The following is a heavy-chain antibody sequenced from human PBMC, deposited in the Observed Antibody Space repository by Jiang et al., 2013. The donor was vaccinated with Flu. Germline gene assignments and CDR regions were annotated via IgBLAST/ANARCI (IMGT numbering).Heavy chain of an antibody. V-gene: IGHV4-59*11. CDR2: IYYSGST. D-gene: IGHD1-26*01. Sequence: LLKPSETLSLTCTVSGGSISSHYWSWIRQPPGKGLEWIGYIYYSGSTNYNPSLKSRVTISVDTSKNQFSLKLSSVTAADTAVYYCARVLGQWELRMDVWGKGTTVTVSS. J-gene: IGHJ6*04. CDR1: GGSISSHY. CDR3: ARVLGQWELRMDV.